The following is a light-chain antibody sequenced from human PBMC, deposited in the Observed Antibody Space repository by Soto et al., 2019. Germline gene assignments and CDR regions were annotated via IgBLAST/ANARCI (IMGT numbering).Light chain of an antibody. V-gene: IGKV3-11*01. CDR3: HQRQRWPRT. CDR2: QTS. J-gene: IGKJ1*01. Sequence: EIVLTQSPATLSSFPGDRVTLSCRASQYINTRLAWYQHRPGQSPRLLIYQTSLRAAGIPARFSASGSGTDFTLTISDVQPEDVALYYCHQRQRWPRTVGQGTKGDIK. CDR1: QYINTR.